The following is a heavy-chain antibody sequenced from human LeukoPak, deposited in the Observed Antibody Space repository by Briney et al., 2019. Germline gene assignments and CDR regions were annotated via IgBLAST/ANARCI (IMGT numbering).Heavy chain of an antibody. Sequence: SETLSLTCSVSGGSITIYYWSLIREPPGGGLGWMGYIYYSGTSNYNPSLEGRVTISKDMSKHQSYLKLRSVSAAETAVYYCARLFPWRGRDYYYYYGMDVWGQGTTVTVSS. CDR2: IYYSGTS. CDR1: GGSITIYY. D-gene: IGHD2-21*01. J-gene: IGHJ6*02. CDR3: ARLFPWRGRDYYYYYGMDV. V-gene: IGHV4-59*08.